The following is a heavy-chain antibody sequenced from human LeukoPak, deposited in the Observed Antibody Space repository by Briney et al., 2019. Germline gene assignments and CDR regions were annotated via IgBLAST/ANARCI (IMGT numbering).Heavy chain of an antibody. CDR2: IYTSGST. V-gene: IGHV4-4*07. CDR3: ARDCSSTSCSAYYYFMDV. CDR1: GGSISSYY. J-gene: IGHJ6*04. D-gene: IGHD2-2*01. Sequence: PSETLSLTCTVSGGSISSYYWSWIRQPAGKGLEWIGRIYTSGSTNSNPFLKSRVTMSVDTSKNQFSLKLSSVTAADTAVYYCARDCSSTSCSAYYYFMDVWGKGTTVTVSS.